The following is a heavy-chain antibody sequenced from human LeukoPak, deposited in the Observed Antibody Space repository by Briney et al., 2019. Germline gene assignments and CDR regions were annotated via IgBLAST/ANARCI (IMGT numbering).Heavy chain of an antibody. V-gene: IGHV4-39*07. CDR2: IYYSGST. CDR1: GGSISSSSYY. Sequence: SETLSLTCTVSGGSISSSSYYWGWIRQPPGKGLEWIGSIYYSGSTYYNPSLKSRVTISVDTSKNQFSLKLSSVTAADTAVYYCARAYDYVWGSYRKGGYYFDYWGQGTLVTVSS. J-gene: IGHJ4*02. D-gene: IGHD3-16*02. CDR3: ARAYDYVWGSYRKGGYYFDY.